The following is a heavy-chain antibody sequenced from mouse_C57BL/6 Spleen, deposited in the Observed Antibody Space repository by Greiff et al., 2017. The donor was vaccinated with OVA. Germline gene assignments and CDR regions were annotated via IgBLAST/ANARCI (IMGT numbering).Heavy chain of an antibody. CDR3: ARWAAQSGFAY. CDR2: IDPSDSYT. D-gene: IGHD1-3*01. Sequence: QVQLQQPGAELVMPGASVKLSCKASGYTFTSYWMHWVKQRPGQGLEWIGEIDPSDSYTNYNQKFKGKSTLTVDKSSSTAYMQLSSLTSEDSAVYYCARWAAQSGFAYWGQGTLVTVSA. CDR1: GYTFTSYW. J-gene: IGHJ3*01. V-gene: IGHV1-69*01.